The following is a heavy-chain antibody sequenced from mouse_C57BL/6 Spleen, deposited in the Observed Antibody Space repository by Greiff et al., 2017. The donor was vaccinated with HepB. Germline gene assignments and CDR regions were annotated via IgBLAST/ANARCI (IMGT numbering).Heavy chain of an antibody. CDR3: TRDITTVVATEYYFDY. CDR2: IYPGNSDT. Sequence: VQLQQSGTVLARPGASVKMSCKTSGYTFTSYWMHWVKQRPGQGLEWIGAIYPGNSDTSYNQKFKGKAKLTAVTSASTAYMELSSLTNEDSAVYYCTRDITTVVATEYYFDYWGQGTTLTVSS. V-gene: IGHV1-5*01. D-gene: IGHD1-1*01. CDR1: GYTFTSYW. J-gene: IGHJ2*01.